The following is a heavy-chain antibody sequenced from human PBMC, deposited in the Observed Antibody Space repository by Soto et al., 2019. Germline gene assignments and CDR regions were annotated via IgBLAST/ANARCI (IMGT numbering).Heavy chain of an antibody. CDR1: TFDFSAAW. D-gene: IGHD6-25*01. CDR3: TTVPYSIGPT. V-gene: IGHV3-15*07. Sequence: GGSLTLSYVAFTFDFSAAWLTWVRQIPGKGLECVGRIIPIAEGGTTGYAAAVIGRFTISRDDSKNALHLQMNSLKTEDPAVYCCTTVPYSIGPTWGLGTLVTVSS. CDR2: IIPIAEGGTT. J-gene: IGHJ4*02.